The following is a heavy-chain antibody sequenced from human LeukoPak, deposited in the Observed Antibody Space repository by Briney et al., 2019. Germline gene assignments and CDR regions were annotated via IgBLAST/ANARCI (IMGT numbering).Heavy chain of an antibody. CDR2: ISGSGGST. J-gene: IGHJ6*03. CDR1: GFTFSSYA. V-gene: IGHV3-23*01. Sequence: GGSLRLSCAASGFTFSSYAMSWVRQAPGKGLEWVSVISGSGGSTYYADSVKGRFTISRDNSKNTLYLQMNSLRAEDTALYYCANPSYYMDVWGKGTTVTVSS. CDR3: ANPSYYMDV.